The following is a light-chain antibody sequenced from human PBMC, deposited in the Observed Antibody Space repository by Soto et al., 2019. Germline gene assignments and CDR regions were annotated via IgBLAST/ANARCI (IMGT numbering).Light chain of an antibody. V-gene: IGLV2-23*01. CDR2: EGN. CDR1: SSDVGSYNL. CDR3: CPYAGYGKVI. Sequence: QSVLTQPASVSGSPGQSITISCTGTSSDVGSYNLVSWYQQHPGKAPKLMIYEGNKRPSGVSNRFSGSRSGNTASLTISGLQAEDEADYYCCPYAGYGKVIFGGGTKLTVL. J-gene: IGLJ2*01.